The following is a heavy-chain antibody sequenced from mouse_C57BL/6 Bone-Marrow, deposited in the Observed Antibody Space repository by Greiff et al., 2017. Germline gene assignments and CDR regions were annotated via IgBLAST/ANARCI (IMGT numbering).Heavy chain of an antibody. J-gene: IGHJ4*01. V-gene: IGHV1-64*01. CDR1: GYTFTSYW. CDR2: IHPNSGST. Sequence: QVQLQQPGAELVKPGASVKLSCKASGYTFTSYWMHWVKQRPGQGLEWIGMIHPNSGSTNYNEKFKSKATLTVDNSSSKAYMQLRSLTSEDSACYYCARLPGAMDYWGQGTSVTVSS. CDR3: ARLPGAMDY.